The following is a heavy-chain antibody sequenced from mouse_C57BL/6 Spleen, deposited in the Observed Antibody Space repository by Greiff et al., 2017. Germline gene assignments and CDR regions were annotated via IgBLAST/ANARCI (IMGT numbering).Heavy chain of an antibody. CDR2: ISNLAYSI. CDR1: GFTFSDYG. Sequence: EVKVEESGGGLVQPGGSLKLSCAASGFTFSDYGMAWVRQAPRKGPEWVAFISNLAYSIYYADTVTGRFTISRENAKNTLYLEMSSLRSEDTAMYYCARKDYGAMDYWGQGTSVTVSS. D-gene: IGHD1-1*01. V-gene: IGHV5-15*04. J-gene: IGHJ4*01. CDR3: ARKDYGAMDY.